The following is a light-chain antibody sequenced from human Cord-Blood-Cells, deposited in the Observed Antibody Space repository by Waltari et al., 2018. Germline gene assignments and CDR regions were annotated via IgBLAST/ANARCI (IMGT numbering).Light chain of an antibody. CDR3: QQYGSSPMYT. V-gene: IGKV3-20*01. Sequence: EIVLTQSPGTLTLSPGERATLPCRASQSISSSSLAWHQQKPGQAPRLLSYGASSRATGIPDRFSGSGSGTDFTLTISRLEPEDFAVYYCQQYGSSPMYTFGQGTKLEIK. J-gene: IGKJ2*01. CDR2: GAS. CDR1: QSISSSS.